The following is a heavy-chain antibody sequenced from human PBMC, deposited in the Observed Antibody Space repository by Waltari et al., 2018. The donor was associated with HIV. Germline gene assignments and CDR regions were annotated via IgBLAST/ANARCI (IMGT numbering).Heavy chain of an antibody. Sequence: QVQLVQSGAEVKKPGSSVKVSCKASGGTFSSYAISWVRQAPGQGLEWMGGIIPVFGTANYAQKFQGRVTITADESTSTAYMELSSLRSEDTAVYYCARGGYDSSGYYRGSLDYWGQGTLVTVSS. CDR3: ARGGYDSSGYYRGSLDY. J-gene: IGHJ4*02. D-gene: IGHD3-22*01. CDR2: IIPVFGTA. CDR1: GGTFSSYA. V-gene: IGHV1-69*12.